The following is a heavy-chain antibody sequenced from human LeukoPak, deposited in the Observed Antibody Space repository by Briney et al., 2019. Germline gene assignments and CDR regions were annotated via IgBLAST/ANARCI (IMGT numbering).Heavy chain of an antibody. V-gene: IGHV4-38-2*01. J-gene: IGHJ4*02. CDR1: GYSISSGYY. CDR2: IYHSGST. CDR3: ARRGATTFDY. D-gene: IGHD5-12*01. Sequence: SETLSLTCALSGYSISSGYYWGWIRQPPGKGLECIGSIYHSGSTYYSPSLKSRVTISVDTSKNQFSLKLSSVTAADTAVYYCARRGATTFDYWGQGTLVTVSS.